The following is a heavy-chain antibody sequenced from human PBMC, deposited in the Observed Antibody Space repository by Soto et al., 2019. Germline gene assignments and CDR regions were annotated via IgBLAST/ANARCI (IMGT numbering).Heavy chain of an antibody. CDR2: IYWDDDK. D-gene: IGHD3-10*01. Sequence: QITLKESGPTLVKPTQTLTLTCTFSGFSLSTSRVGVGWIRQPPGKALEWLALIYWDDDKRYSPSLKSRLTITQDTSKNQVVPTMTNTDPVDTATYYCVHTSGSGNSACFDYWGQGTLVTVSS. CDR3: VHTSGSGNSACFDY. V-gene: IGHV2-5*02. CDR1: GFSLSTSRVG. J-gene: IGHJ4*02.